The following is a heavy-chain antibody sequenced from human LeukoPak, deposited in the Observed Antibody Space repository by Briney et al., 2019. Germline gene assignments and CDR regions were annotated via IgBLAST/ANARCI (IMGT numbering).Heavy chain of an antibody. D-gene: IGHD3-10*01. V-gene: IGHV4-39*01. Sequence: SETLSLTCTVSGGSISSSSYYWGWNRQPPGKGLEWIGSIYYSGSTYYNPSLKSRVTISVDTSKNQFSLKLSSVTAADMAVYYCASTPQYYYGSGSYSGWFDPWGQGTLVTVSS. CDR3: ASTPQYYYGSGSYSGWFDP. CDR2: IYYSGST. J-gene: IGHJ5*02. CDR1: GGSISSSSYY.